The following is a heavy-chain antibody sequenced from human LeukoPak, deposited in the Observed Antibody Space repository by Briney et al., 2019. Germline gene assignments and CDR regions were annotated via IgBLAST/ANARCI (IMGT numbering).Heavy chain of an antibody. J-gene: IGHJ4*02. CDR3: ARDHNYAFDN. D-gene: IGHD1-1*01. Sequence: GGPLRLSCTASGFPFIEYSMNGVRQAPGKGREWISYIGIDSGNTRYADSVRGRFTISADKAKNSLYLQMNSLRVEDTAVYYCARDHNYAFDNWGQGTLVSVAS. CDR2: IGIDSGNT. CDR1: GFPFIEYS. V-gene: IGHV3-48*01.